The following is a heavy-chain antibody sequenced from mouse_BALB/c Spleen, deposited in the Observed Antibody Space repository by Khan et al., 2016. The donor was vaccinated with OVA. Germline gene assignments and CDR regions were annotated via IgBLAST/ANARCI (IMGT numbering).Heavy chain of an antibody. CDR1: GYTFTSYW. V-gene: IGHV1-7*01. Sequence: VQLQQSGAELAKPGASVKLSCTASGYTFTSYWMHWVKQRPGQGLEWIGYINPTSGYTDYNEKFKDQVTFSADKSTSTVYLQLNSLTSEDSAVYYCTRDRIDYWGQGTTLTVSS. CDR3: TRDRIDY. CDR2: INPTSGYT. J-gene: IGHJ2*01.